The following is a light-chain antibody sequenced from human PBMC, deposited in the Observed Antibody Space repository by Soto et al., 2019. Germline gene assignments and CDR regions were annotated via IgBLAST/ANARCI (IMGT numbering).Light chain of an antibody. CDR2: KAS. J-gene: IGKJ1*01. V-gene: IGKV1-5*03. CDR3: QRYNSYSEA. Sequence: DIQMTQSPSTLSGSVGDRVTITCRASQTISSWLAWYQQKPGKAPKLLNYKASTLKSGVPSRFSGSGSGTEFTLTISSLQTDDFATYYCQRYNSYSEAVGQGTKVELK. CDR1: QTISSW.